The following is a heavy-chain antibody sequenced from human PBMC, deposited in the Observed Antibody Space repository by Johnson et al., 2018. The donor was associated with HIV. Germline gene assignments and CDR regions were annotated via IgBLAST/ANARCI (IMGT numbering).Heavy chain of an antibody. CDR2: ISYDGSNK. CDR3: ASLGLDLLVKAQLSVVFDAFDI. Sequence: QVQLVESGGGVVQPGRSLRLSCAASGFTFSSYAMHWVRQAPGKGLEWVAVISYDGSNKYYADSVKGRFTISRDNSKNTLYLQMNSLRAEDTAVYYCASLGLDLLVKAQLSVVFDAFDIWGQGTMVTVSS. D-gene: IGHD2-2*01. CDR1: GFTFSSYA. V-gene: IGHV3-30-3*01. J-gene: IGHJ3*02.